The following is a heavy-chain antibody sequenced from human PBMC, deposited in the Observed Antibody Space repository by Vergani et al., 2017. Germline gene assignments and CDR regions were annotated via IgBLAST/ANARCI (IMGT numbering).Heavy chain of an antibody. D-gene: IGHD2-15*01. CDR2: ISWNSGSI. V-gene: IGHV3-9*01. CDR3: ARKTWGGVPPVLLFDY. J-gene: IGHJ4*02. Sequence: EVQLVESGGGLVQPGRSLRLSCAASGFTFDDYAMHWVRQAPGKGLEWVSGISWNSGSIGYADSVKGRFTISRDNAKNSLYLQMNSLRAEDTAVYYCARKTWGGVPPVLLFDYWGQGTLVTVSS. CDR1: GFTFDDYA.